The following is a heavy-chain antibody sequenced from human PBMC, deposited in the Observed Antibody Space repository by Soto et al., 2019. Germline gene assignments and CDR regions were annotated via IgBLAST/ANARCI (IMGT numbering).Heavy chain of an antibody. CDR1: GGSISSYY. Sequence: SETLSLTCTVSGGSISSYYWSWIRQPPGKGLEWIGYIYYSGSTNYNPSLKSRVTISVDTSKNQFSLKLSSVTAADTAVYYCARNPIVGATHVHWFDPWGQGTLVTVSS. V-gene: IGHV4-59*01. CDR2: IYYSGST. CDR3: ARNPIVGATHVHWFDP. J-gene: IGHJ5*02. D-gene: IGHD1-26*01.